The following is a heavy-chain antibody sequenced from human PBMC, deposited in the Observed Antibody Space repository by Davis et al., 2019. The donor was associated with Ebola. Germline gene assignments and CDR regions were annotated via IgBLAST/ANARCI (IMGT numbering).Heavy chain of an antibody. V-gene: IGHV4-59*01. CDR3: AKSPFPGGIDY. J-gene: IGHJ4*02. CDR1: AGSISSYY. D-gene: IGHD2/OR15-2a*01. CDR2: IYYSGST. Sequence: MPSETLSLTCTVSAGSISSYYWSWIRQPPGKGLEWIGYIYYSGSTNYNHSLKSRVTISVDTSKNQFSLKLSSVTASDTAVYYCAKSPFPGGIDYWGQGTLVTVSS.